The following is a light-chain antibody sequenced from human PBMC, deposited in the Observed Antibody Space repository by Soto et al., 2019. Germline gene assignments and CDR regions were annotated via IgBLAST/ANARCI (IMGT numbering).Light chain of an antibody. CDR3: QQHNNWPPWT. CDR1: QSVSSY. CDR2: DAS. V-gene: IGKV3-11*01. J-gene: IGKJ1*01. Sequence: EVVMTQSPATLSVSPGERATLSCRASQSVSSYLAWYQQKPGQAPRLLIYDASTRATGIPARFSGSGSGTDFTLTISSLETEDFAVYYCQQHNNWPPWTFGQGTKVDI.